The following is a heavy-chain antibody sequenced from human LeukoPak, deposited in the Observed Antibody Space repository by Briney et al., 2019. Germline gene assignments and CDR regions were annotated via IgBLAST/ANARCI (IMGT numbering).Heavy chain of an antibody. CDR2: ITGGGDDT. CDR3: VKGSKTSRPYYFDY. J-gene: IGHJ4*02. V-gene: IGHV3-23*01. Sequence: GGSLRLSCAASGFTFSSYAMSWVRQTPEKGLEWVSAITGGGDDTFHADPVKGRFTISRDNSRNTLYLQMNSLRAEDTAVYHCVKGSKTSRPYYFDYWGQGALVTVSS. CDR1: GFTFSSYA.